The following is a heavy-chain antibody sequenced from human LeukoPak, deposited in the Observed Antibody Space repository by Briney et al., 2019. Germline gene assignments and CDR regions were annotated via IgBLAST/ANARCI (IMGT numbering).Heavy chain of an antibody. CDR1: GFTFSSYG. Sequence: PGGSLRLSCAASGFTFSSYGMHWVRQAPGKGLECVAVIWYDGSNKYYADSVKGRFTISRDNSKNTLYLQMNSLRAEDTAVYYCARDSGSLSIFDYWGQGTLVTVSS. CDR2: IWYDGSNK. CDR3: ARDSGSLSIFDY. J-gene: IGHJ4*02. D-gene: IGHD1-26*01. V-gene: IGHV3-33*01.